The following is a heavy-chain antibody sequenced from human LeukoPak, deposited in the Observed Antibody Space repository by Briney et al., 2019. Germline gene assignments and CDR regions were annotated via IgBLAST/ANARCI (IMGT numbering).Heavy chain of an antibody. CDR3: TRLTTNGYFEY. CDR2: INFDASTS. J-gene: IGHJ4*02. Sequence: GASLRLSCAAAGFTLSSGWMGWMRQTAGKRLDCVASINFDASTSNHVHSVNGRFTISRDNAKNSLYLKMSYLRAEDTAVYFCTRLTTNGYFEYWGQGTLVTVSS. V-gene: IGHV3-7*01. CDR1: GFTLSSGW. D-gene: IGHD1-1*01.